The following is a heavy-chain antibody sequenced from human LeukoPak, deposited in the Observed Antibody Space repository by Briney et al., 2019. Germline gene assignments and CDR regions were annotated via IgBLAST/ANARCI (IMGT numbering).Heavy chain of an antibody. CDR3: AGGPSRFLEWLFKMELDY. CDR2: INSDGSST. J-gene: IGHJ4*02. V-gene: IGHV3-74*01. D-gene: IGHD3-3*01. Sequence: GGSLRLSCAASGFTFSSYWMHWVRQAPGKGLVWVSRINSDGSSTSYADSVKGRFTISRDNAKNTLYLQMNSLRAEDTAVYYCAGGPSRFLEWLFKMELDYWGQGTLVTVSS. CDR1: GFTFSSYW.